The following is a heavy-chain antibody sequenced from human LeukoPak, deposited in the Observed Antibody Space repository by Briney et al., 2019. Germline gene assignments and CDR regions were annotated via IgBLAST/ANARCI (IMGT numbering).Heavy chain of an antibody. CDR1: GFTVSSNY. J-gene: IGHJ4*02. CDR3: AKDQGGYCSSTSCYSFDY. D-gene: IGHD2-2*01. Sequence: GGSLRLSCAASGFTVSSNYMSWVRQAPGKGLEWVSAISGSGGSTYYADSVKGRFTISRDNSKNTLYLQMNSLRAEDTAVYYCAKDQGGYCSSTSCYSFDYWGQGTLVTVSS. V-gene: IGHV3-23*01. CDR2: ISGSGGST.